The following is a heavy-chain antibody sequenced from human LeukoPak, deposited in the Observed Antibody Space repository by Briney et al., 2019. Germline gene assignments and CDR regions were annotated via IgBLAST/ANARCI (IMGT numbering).Heavy chain of an antibody. V-gene: IGHV4-59*01. CDR2: IYYSGST. CDR1: GGSISSYY. Sequence: SETLSLTCTVSGGSISSYYWSWIRQPPGKGLEWIGYIYYSGSTNYNPSLKSRVTISVDTSKNQFSLKLSSVTAADTAAYYCAGLAARGVTNAFDIWGQGTMVTVSS. D-gene: IGHD6-6*01. CDR3: AGLAARGVTNAFDI. J-gene: IGHJ3*02.